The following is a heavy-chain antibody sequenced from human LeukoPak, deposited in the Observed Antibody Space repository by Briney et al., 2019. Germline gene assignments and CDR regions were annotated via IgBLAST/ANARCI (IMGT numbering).Heavy chain of an antibody. CDR2: ISTDGSDT. CDR1: GFTFSSYW. D-gene: IGHD3-22*01. V-gene: IGHV3-74*01. J-gene: IGHJ4*02. CDR3: IRGGYYGSSGYYHIDY. Sequence: GGSLRLSCAASGFTFSSYWMSWVRQAPGKGLVWVSRISTDGSDTSYADSVKGRFTISRDNAKNMLFLQMNSLRAEDTAVYYCIRGGYYGSSGYYHIDYWGQGTLVTVSS.